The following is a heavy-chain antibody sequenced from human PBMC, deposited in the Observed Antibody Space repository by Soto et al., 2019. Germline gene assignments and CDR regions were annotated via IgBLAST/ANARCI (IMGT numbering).Heavy chain of an antibody. CDR2: IYYSGST. Sequence: SQTLSLTCTVSGGSISSSSYYWGWIRQPPGKGLEWIGSIYYSGSTYYNPSLKSRVTISVDTSKNQFSLKLSSVTAADTAGYYCARHEMMGQWLVPFDYWGQGTLVTVSS. D-gene: IGHD6-19*01. CDR3: ARHEMMGQWLVPFDY. J-gene: IGHJ4*02. V-gene: IGHV4-39*01. CDR1: GGSISSSSYY.